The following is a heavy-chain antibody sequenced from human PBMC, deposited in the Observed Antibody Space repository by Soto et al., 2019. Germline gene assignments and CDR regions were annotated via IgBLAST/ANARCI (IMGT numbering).Heavy chain of an antibody. CDR1: GYTFTSYG. D-gene: IGHD2-2*01. CDR3: GRDIVVVPADTLNWFDP. Sequence: ASVKVSCKASGYTFTSYGISWVRQAPGQGLEWMGWISAYNGNTNYAQKLQGRVTMTTDTSTSTAYMGLRSLRSDDTAVYYWGRDIVVVPADTLNWFDPWGQGTLVTGLL. V-gene: IGHV1-18*01. CDR2: ISAYNGNT. J-gene: IGHJ5*02.